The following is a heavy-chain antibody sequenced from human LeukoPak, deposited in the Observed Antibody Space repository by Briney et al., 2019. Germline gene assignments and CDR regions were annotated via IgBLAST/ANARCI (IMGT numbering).Heavy chain of an antibody. Sequence: EASVKVSCKASGGTFSSYAISWVRQAPGQGLEWMGGIIPIFGTANYAQNFQGRVTITADESTSTAYIELSSLRSEDTAVYYCARSSALGYYFDYWGQGTLVTVSS. CDR2: IIPIFGTA. V-gene: IGHV1-69*13. CDR1: GGTFSSYA. J-gene: IGHJ4*02. CDR3: ARSSALGYYFDY.